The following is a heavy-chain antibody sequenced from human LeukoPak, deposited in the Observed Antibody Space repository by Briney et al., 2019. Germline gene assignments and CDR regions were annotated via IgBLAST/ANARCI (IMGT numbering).Heavy chain of an antibody. CDR1: GGSFSGYY. J-gene: IGHJ6*02. CDR2: INHIGST. CDR3: ARVMSITIFGVAVFEVRSYGMDV. V-gene: IGHV4-34*01. Sequence: SETLSLTCAVYGGSFSGYYWSWIRQPPGKGLNWIGEINHIGSTNYNPSLKSRVTISVDTSKNQFSLKLSSVTAADTAVYYCARVMSITIFGVAVFEVRSYGMDVWGQGTTVTVSS. D-gene: IGHD3-3*01.